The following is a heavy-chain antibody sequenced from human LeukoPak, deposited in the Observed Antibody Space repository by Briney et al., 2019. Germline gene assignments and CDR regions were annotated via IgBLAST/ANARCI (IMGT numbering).Heavy chain of an antibody. CDR1: GFTFSMYW. CDR3: ARGVDTLLYFGELLSPGEFDY. CDR2: IKEDGSEK. V-gene: IGHV3-7*03. Sequence: GGSLRLSCAASGFTFSMYWMSWVCQAPGKGLEWVANIKEDGSEKYYVDSVKGRFAISRDNAKNSLYLQMNSLRAVDTAVYYCARGVDTLLYFGELLSPGEFDYWGQGALVTVSS. D-gene: IGHD3-10*01. J-gene: IGHJ4*02.